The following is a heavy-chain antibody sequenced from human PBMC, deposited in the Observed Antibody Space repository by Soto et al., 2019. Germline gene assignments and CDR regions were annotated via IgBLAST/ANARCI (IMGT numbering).Heavy chain of an antibody. J-gene: IGHJ4*02. CDR3: ARASATIAAAAIFDY. D-gene: IGHD6-13*01. CDR1: GGAISSSKW. CDR2: IYQSGST. Sequence: SETLSLTCTVSGGAISSSKWWSWVRQPPGKGLEWIGEIYQSGSTNYNPSLESRVRMSVDKSRNQFSLKLTSVSAADTAVYYCARASATIAAAAIFDYWGQGTLVTVSS. V-gene: IGHV4-4*02.